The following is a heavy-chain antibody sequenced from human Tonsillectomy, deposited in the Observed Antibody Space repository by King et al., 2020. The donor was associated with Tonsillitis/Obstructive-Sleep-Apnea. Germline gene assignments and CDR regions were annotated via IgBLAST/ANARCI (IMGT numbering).Heavy chain of an antibody. J-gene: IGHJ3*02. CDR3: ARQEIVLVVSASDAFDI. V-gene: IGHV4-39*01. Sequence: LQLQESGPGLVKPSETLSLTCTVSGGSISDTNYHWGWIRQPPGQGLEWIGSIYYSGNTYYNPSLKSRVTISVDTSKNQFSLTLSSVTAADTAVYYCARQEIVLVVSASDAFDIWGQGTMVTASS. D-gene: IGHD2-8*02. CDR2: IYYSGNT. CDR1: GGSISDTNYH.